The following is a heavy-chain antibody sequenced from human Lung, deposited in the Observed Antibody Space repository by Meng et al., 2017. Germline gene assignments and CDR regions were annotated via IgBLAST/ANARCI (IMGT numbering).Heavy chain of an antibody. V-gene: IGHV1-18*01. CDR3: ARGTPGRSYSDY. Sequence: QTQLLQSGAEVKNPGASLWISCKASGYTSASYGISWFRQAPGQGLEWMGWFVSNAETYPAQKFKGRVTMTRDTHTSTDFMELRSLRFDDTAVYYCARGTPGRSYSDYWGQGTLVTVSS. CDR1: GYTSASYG. D-gene: IGHD3-10*01. J-gene: IGHJ4*02. CDR2: FVSNAET.